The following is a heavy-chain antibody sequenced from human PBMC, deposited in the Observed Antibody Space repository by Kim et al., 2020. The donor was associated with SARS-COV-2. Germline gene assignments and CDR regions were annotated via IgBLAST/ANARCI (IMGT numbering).Heavy chain of an antibody. V-gene: IGHV5-51*01. CDR3: ARLTSAN. Sequence: PGDSDTSYSPSFQGQVTISADKSMSTAFLQWSSLKPSDTAIYYCARLTSANWGQGTLVTVSS. D-gene: IGHD2-2*01. J-gene: IGHJ4*02. CDR2: PGDSDT.